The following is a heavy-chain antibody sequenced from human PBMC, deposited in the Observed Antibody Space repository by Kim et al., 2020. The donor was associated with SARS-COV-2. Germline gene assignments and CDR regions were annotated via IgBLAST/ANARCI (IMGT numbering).Heavy chain of an antibody. J-gene: IGHJ4*02. CDR2: T. Sequence: TSYSPSFQGQVTLSADKSISTAYLQWSSLKASDTAMYYCASGRWLRFFDYWGQGTLVTVSS. V-gene: IGHV5-51*01. D-gene: IGHD5-12*01. CDR3: ASGRWLRFFDY.